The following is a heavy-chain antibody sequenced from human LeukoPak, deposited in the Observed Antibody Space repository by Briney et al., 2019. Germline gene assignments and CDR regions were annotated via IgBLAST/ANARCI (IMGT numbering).Heavy chain of an antibody. V-gene: IGHV4-59*01. CDR2: IYYSGST. CDR1: GGSISSYY. D-gene: IGHD4-17*01. J-gene: IGHJ5*02. Sequence: SETLSLTCTVSGGSISSYYWSWIRQPPGKGLEWIGYIYYSGSTNYNPSLKSRVTISVDTSKNQFSLKLSSVTAADTAAYYCARDVDYGDYVSGFDPWGQGTLVTVSS. CDR3: ARDVDYGDYVSGFDP.